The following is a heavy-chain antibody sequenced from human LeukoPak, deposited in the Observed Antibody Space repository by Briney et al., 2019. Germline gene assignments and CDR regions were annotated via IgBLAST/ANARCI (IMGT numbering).Heavy chain of an antibody. D-gene: IGHD4-17*01. CDR1: GGTINSHY. J-gene: IGHJ4*02. V-gene: IGHV4-4*09. CDR3: ARHYLYGDSSWDS. CDR2: THTNGRT. Sequence: PSETLSLTCTVSGGTINSHYWSWIRQPPGEGLEWIAYTHTNGRTKYNPSLTSRVTISLHTSKNQVSLKLYSVTAADTAVYFCARHYLYGDSSWDSWGPGNLVIVSS.